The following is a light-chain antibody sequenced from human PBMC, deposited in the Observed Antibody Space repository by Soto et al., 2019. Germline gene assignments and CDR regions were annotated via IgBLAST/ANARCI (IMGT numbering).Light chain of an antibody. CDR3: SPYTSTSTLYV. J-gene: IGLJ1*01. V-gene: IGLV2-14*01. Sequence: QSVLTQPASVSGSPGQSITISCIGTSSDIGAYNYVSWYQQHPGKVPKLMIYEVTNRPSGLSNRFSGSKSGNTASLTISGLQAEDEADYFCSPYTSTSTLYVFGTGTKVTVL. CDR1: SSDIGAYNY. CDR2: EVT.